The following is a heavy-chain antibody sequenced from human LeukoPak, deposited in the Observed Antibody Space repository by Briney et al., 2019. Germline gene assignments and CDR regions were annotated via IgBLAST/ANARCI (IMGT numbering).Heavy chain of an antibody. CDR3: ARGQRRLQDY. CDR1: GGSVSSDSYF. CDR2: IYYSGST. V-gene: IGHV4-61*01. J-gene: IGHJ4*02. Sequence: SETLSLTCTVSGGSVSSDSYFWTWIRQPPGKGLEWIGYIYYSGSTNYNPSLKSRVTISLDTSKSQISLKLSSATAADTAVYYCARGQRRLQDYWGQGTLVTVSS.